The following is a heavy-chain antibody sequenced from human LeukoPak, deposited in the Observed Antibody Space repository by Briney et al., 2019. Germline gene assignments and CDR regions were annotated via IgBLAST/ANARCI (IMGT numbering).Heavy chain of an antibody. Sequence: ASVKVSCKASGYTFTNYGINWVRQAPGQGLEWMGWISAYNGNTNYAQKLQGRVTMTTDTSTSTAYMELRSLRSDDTAVYYCARDLDQYSGRFGGFGHDFWGQGTLVTVSS. CDR3: ARDLDQYSGRFGGFGHDF. CDR1: GYTFTNYG. CDR2: ISAYNGNT. J-gene: IGHJ4*02. D-gene: IGHD1-26*01. V-gene: IGHV1-18*01.